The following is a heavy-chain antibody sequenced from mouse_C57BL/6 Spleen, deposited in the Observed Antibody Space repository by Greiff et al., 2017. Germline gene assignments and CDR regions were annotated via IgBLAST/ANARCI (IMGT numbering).Heavy chain of an antibody. CDR1: GYTFTSYT. J-gene: IGHJ2*01. Sequence: QVQLQQSGAELARPGASVKMSCKASGYTFTSYTMHWVKQRPGQGLEWIGYITPSSGYTKYNQKFKDKATLTADKSSSTAYMQLSSLTSKDSAVYYCARFPTVVPYYFDYWGQGTTLTVSS. CDR2: ITPSSGYT. V-gene: IGHV1-4*01. D-gene: IGHD1-1*01. CDR3: ARFPTVVPYYFDY.